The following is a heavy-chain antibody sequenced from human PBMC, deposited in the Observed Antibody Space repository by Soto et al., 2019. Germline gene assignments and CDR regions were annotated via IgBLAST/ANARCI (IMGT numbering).Heavy chain of an antibody. J-gene: IGHJ6*02. CDR2: IYHIGST. CDR3: ARGSSIAGLYYGMDV. D-gene: IGHD6-6*01. CDR1: RGSVSSTNW. Sequence: SETLSLTSAVSRGSVSSTNWWSWVRQSPGKGLEWIGDIYHIGSTNYNPSLKSRVTISLDTSKNQFSLKLSSVTAADTAVYYCARGSSIAGLYYGMDVWGQGTTVT. V-gene: IGHV4-4*02.